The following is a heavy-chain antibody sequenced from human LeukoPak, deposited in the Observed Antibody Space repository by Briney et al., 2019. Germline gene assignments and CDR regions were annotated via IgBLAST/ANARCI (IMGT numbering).Heavy chain of an antibody. CDR3: ATYRQVLLPFES. V-gene: IGHV3-23*01. J-gene: IGHJ4*02. CDR2: IFPSGGEI. Sequence: GGSLRLSCAASGFTFSTFAMIWVRQPPGKGLEWVSSIFPSGGEIHYADSERGRFTISRDNSKSTLSPQMNSLRAEDTAIYYCATYRQVLLPFESWGQGTLVTVSS. CDR1: GFTFSTFA. D-gene: IGHD2-8*02.